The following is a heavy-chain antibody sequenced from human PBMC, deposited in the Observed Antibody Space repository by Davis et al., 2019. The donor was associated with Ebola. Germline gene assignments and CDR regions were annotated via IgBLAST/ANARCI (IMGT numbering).Heavy chain of an antibody. D-gene: IGHD5-18*01. CDR3: ARDRWIQLWKNYYYYGMDV. V-gene: IGHV1-24*01. Sequence: AASVKVSCKVSGYTLTELSMHWVRQAPGKGLEWMGGFDPEDGETIYAQKFQGRVTMTRDTSTSTVYMELSSLRSEDTAVYYCARDRWIQLWKNYYYYGMDVWGQGTTVTVSS. CDR2: FDPEDGET. J-gene: IGHJ6*02. CDR1: GYTLTELS.